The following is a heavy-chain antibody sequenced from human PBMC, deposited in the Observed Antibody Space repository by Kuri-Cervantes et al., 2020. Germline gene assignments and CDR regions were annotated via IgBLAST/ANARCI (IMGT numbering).Heavy chain of an antibody. CDR1: GGSISSYY. CDR3: ARVHQPYYYYMDV. V-gene: IGHV4-59*13. Sequence: SEILSLTCTVSGGSISSYYWSWIRQPPGKGLEWIGYIYYSGSTNYNPSLKSRVTISVDTSENQFSLKLSSVTAADTAVYYCARVHQPYYYYMDVWGKGTTVTVSS. J-gene: IGHJ6*03. CDR2: IYYSGST. D-gene: IGHD2-2*01.